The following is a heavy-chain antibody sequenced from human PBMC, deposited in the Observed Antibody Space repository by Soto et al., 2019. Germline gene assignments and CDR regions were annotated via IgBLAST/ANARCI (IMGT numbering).Heavy chain of an antibody. CDR2: IYPGDSDT. Sequence: HGKALNSACKYIGYTSATYWIGWVRQMPGKGLEWMGGIYPGDSDTRYSPSFQGQVTISADKSITTAYLQWNSLKASDTAMYYCARHSRTKVWFGDLGLWGRATLVTVSS. J-gene: IGHJ2*01. CDR3: ARHSRTKVWFGDLGL. D-gene: IGHD3-10*01. CDR1: GYTSATYW. V-gene: IGHV5-51*01.